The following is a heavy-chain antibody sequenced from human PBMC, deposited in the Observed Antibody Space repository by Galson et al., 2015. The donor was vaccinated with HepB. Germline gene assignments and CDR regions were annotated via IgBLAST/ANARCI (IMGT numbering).Heavy chain of an antibody. J-gene: IGHJ3*02. CDR3: AHKMADSTGWRSDAFEI. Sequence: PALVKPTQTLTLTCAFSGFSLSTSGVGVGWIRQPPGKAPEWLALIYWDDDQRYRPSLQIRIPNTKDTSKNQVVLTMTNMNHVNTATYYCAHKMADSTGWRSDAFEIWGQATMVTVSS. CDR1: GFSLSTSGVG. CDR2: IYWDDDQ. D-gene: IGHD6-19*01. V-gene: IGHV2-5*02.